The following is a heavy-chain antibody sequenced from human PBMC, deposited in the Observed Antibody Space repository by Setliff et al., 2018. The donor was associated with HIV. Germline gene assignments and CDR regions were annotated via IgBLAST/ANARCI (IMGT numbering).Heavy chain of an antibody. CDR2: IYSDGST. CDR3: ARGPPGIATRPQYFDY. V-gene: IGHV3-66*01. CDR1: GFTVSSNY. Sequence: PGGSLRLSCAASGFTVSSNYMSWVRQTPRKGLEWVSVIYSDGSTYYADSVKGRFTLSRDDSKNTLYLQMNSLTAEDTAVYYCARGPPGIATRPQYFDYWGQGTLVTAPQ. J-gene: IGHJ4*02. D-gene: IGHD6-6*01.